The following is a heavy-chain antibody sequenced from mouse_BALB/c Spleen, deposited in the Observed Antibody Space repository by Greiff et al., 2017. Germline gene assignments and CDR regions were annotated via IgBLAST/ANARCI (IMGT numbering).Heavy chain of an antibody. CDR3: ARNDRYDEGDFDY. CDR2: INSNGGST. J-gene: IGHJ2*01. CDR1: GFTFSSYG. V-gene: IGHV5-6-3*01. Sequence: EVQGVESGGGLVQPGGSLKLSCAASGFTFSSYGMSWVRQTPDKRLELVATINSNGGSTYYPDSVKGRFTISRDNAKNTLYLQMSSLKSEDTAMYYCARNDRYDEGDFDYWGQGTTLTVSS. D-gene: IGHD2-14*01.